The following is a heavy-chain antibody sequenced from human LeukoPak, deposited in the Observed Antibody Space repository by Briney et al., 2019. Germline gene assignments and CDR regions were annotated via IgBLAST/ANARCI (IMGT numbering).Heavy chain of an antibody. J-gene: IGHJ4*02. CDR3: ARGASTTYYDILTGYDHDY. Sequence: ASVKVSCKAPGYTFTSYYMHWVRQAPGQGLEWMGIINPSGGSTSYAQKFQGRVTMTRDTSTSTVYMELSSLRSEDTAVYYCARGASTTYYDILTGYDHDYWGRGTLVTVSS. D-gene: IGHD3-9*01. V-gene: IGHV1-46*01. CDR2: INPSGGST. CDR1: GYTFTSYY.